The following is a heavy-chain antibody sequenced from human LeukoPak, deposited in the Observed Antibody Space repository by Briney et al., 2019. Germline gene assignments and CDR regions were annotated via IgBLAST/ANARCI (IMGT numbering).Heavy chain of an antibody. CDR1: GYSIRSGHY. J-gene: IGHJ4*02. CDR2: LSDSGST. V-gene: IGHV4-38-2*01. Sequence: SETLSLTCAVSGYSIRSGHYWGWIRQTPGKGPEWIGSLSDSGSTYYNPSLKSRVTISVDTSKNHFSLRLSSVTAADTAVYYCAISVPAFDYWGQGTLVTVSS. D-gene: IGHD1-1*01. CDR3: AISVPAFDY.